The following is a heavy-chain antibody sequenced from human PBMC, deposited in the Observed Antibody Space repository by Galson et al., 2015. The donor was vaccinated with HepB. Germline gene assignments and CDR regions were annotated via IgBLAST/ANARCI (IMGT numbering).Heavy chain of an antibody. CDR2: IKSKTDSGTT. CDR3: CGGPYGDYDYYYYGMDV. J-gene: IGHJ6*02. D-gene: IGHD4-17*01. V-gene: IGHV3-15*01. CDR1: GFTFSNAW. Sequence: SLRLSCAASGFTFSNAWMSWVRQAPGKGLEWVGRIKSKTDSGTTDYAAPVKGRFTISRDDSKNTLYLQMNSLKTEDTAVYYCCGGPYGDYDYYYYGMDVWGQGTTVTVSS.